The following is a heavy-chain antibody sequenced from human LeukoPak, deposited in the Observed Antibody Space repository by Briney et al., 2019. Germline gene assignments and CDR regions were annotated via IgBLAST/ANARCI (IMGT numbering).Heavy chain of an antibody. Sequence: SETLSLTCTVSGGSISSGSYYWSWIRQPAGKGLEWIGRIYTSGSTNYNPSLKSRVTISVDTSKNQFSLKLSSVTAADTAVYYCARETYDSRGLDYWGQGTLVTVSS. J-gene: IGHJ4*02. V-gene: IGHV4-61*02. CDR2: IYTSGST. CDR3: ARETYDSRGLDY. D-gene: IGHD3-22*01. CDR1: GGSISSGSYY.